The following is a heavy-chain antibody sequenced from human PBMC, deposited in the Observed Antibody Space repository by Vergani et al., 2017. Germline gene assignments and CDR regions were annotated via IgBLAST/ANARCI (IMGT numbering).Heavy chain of an antibody. CDR2: IHYSGST. Sequence: QVQLQESGPGLVKPSETLSLTCTVSGGSISSYYWSWIRQPPGKGLEWIGYIHYSGSTNYNPSLKSRVTISVDTSKNQFSLKLSSVTAADTAVYYCARVVGPLGVREGSEDFDYWGQGTLVTVSS. CDR3: ARVVGPLGVREGSEDFDY. CDR1: GGSISSYY. D-gene: IGHD3-16*01. J-gene: IGHJ4*02. V-gene: IGHV4-59*01.